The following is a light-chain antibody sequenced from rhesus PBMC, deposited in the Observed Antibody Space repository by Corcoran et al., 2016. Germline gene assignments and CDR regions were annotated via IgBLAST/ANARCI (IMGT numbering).Light chain of an antibody. Sequence: DIQMTQSPSSLSASVGDTVTITCRASQGISSWLAWYQQQPGKAPKLVIYKAASLQSGVPSRFSGSGSGTDFTLTISSLQSEDFATYYCQQYSSRPLTFGGGTKVEIK. CDR2: KAA. CDR1: QGISSW. V-gene: IGKV1-22*01. J-gene: IGKJ4*01. CDR3: QQYSSRPLT.